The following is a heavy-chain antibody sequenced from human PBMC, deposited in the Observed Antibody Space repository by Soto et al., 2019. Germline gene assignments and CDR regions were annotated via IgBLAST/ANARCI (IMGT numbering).Heavy chain of an antibody. J-gene: IGHJ4*02. CDR2: IYYSGST. D-gene: IGHD3-3*01. Sequence: LSLTCTVSGGSISSSSYYWGWIRQPPGKGLEWIGSIYYSGSTYYNPSLKSRVTISVDTSKNQFSLKLSSVTAADTAVYYCARRPYDFWSGYYLYFDYWGQGTLVTVSS. V-gene: IGHV4-39*01. CDR3: ARRPYDFWSGYYLYFDY. CDR1: GGSISSSSYY.